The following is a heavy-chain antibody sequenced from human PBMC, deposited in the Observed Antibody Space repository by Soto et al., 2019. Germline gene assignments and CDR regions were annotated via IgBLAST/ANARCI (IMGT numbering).Heavy chain of an antibody. CDR3: VRRSTVSYYAVDV. V-gene: IGHV3-30*04. CDR2: TSYDGSIN. D-gene: IGHD4-17*01. J-gene: IGHJ6*02. CDR1: GFSFGSYE. Sequence: GGSLRLSCAGSGFSFGSYEMHWVRKAPGKGLEWVTFTSYDGSINYYADSVKGRFTMSRGNSKNLMYLQMNSLRTEDTAVYYCVRRSTVSYYAVDVWGQGTTVTVSS.